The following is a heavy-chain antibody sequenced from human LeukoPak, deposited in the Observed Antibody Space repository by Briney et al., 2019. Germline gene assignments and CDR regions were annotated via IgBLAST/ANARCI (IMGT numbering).Heavy chain of an antibody. CDR1: GYTFTSYD. V-gene: IGHV1-8*01. CDR2: MNPNSGNT. CDR3: ARHPRVYSSSWYWFDP. Sequence: ASVKVSCKASGYTFTSYDINWVRQATGQGLEWMGWMNPNSGNTGYAQKFQGRVTMTRNTSISTAYMELSSLRSEDTAVYYCARHPRVYSSSWYWFDPWGQGTLVTVSS. D-gene: IGHD6-13*01. J-gene: IGHJ5*02.